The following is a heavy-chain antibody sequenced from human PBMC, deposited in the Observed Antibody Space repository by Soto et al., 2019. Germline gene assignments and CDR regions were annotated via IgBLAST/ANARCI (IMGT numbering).Heavy chain of an antibody. CDR1: GFTFDDYA. J-gene: IGHJ6*03. CDR3: AKDSSSSTSSDYYYYYMDV. D-gene: IGHD2-2*01. V-gene: IGHV3-9*01. Sequence: EVQLVESGGGLVQPGRSLRLSCAASGFTFDDYAMHWVRQAPGKGLEWVSGISWNSGSMGYADSVKGRFTISRDNAKNSLYLQMNSLRAEDTALYYCAKDSSSSTSSDYYYYYMDVWGKGTTVTVSS. CDR2: ISWNSGSM.